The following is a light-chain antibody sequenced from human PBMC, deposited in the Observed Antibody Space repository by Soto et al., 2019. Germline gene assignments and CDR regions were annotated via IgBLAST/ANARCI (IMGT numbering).Light chain of an antibody. CDR3: SSYTS. CDR1: SSDVGGYNY. V-gene: IGLV2-14*01. CDR2: DVS. Sequence: QSVLTQPASVSGSPGQSITISCTGTSSDVGGYNYVSWYQQHPGKAPKLMIYDVSNRPSGVSNRFSGSKSGNTASLTISGLQAEDEADYYCSSYTSFGGGTKVTVL. J-gene: IGLJ2*01.